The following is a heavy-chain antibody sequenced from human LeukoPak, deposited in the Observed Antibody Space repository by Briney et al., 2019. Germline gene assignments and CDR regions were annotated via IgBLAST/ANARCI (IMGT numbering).Heavy chain of an antibody. CDR1: GFTFSSYW. V-gene: IGHV3-30*03. J-gene: IGHJ6*03. CDR3: ARDLEGLQLGPYYYYYYMDV. CDR2: ISYDGSNK. Sequence: PGGSLRLSCAASGFTFSSYWMSWVRQAPGKGLEWVAVISYDGSNKYYADSVKGRFTISRDNSKHTLYLQMNSLRAEDTAVYYCARDLEGLQLGPYYYYYYMDVWGKGTTVTVSS. D-gene: IGHD5-18*01.